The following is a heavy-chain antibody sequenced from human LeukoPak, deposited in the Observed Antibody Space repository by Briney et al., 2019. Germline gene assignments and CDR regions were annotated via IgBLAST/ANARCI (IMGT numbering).Heavy chain of an antibody. CDR2: IEADGNTI. V-gene: IGHV3-7*01. CDR1: GFSFSTHW. Sequence: GGSLRLSCAASGFSFSTHWMSWVRQAPGKGLEWVANIEADGNTIYYVDSVKGRFTISRDNTKNSLFLQMNNLSAEDTAVYHCAKDWRDGHTFHYWGRGTLVTVSS. J-gene: IGHJ4*02. CDR3: AKDWRDGHTFHY.